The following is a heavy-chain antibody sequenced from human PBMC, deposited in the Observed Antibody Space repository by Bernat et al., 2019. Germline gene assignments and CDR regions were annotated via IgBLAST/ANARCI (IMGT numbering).Heavy chain of an antibody. Sequence: QVQLVQSGAEVKKPGASVKVSCKASGYTFTSYYMHWVRQAPGQGLEWMGIINPSGGSTSYAQKFQGRVTMTRDTSTSTVYMELSSLRSEDTAVYYCARDSKYQLLSYYFDYWGQGTLVTVSS. CDR1: GYTFTSYY. J-gene: IGHJ4*02. D-gene: IGHD2-2*01. V-gene: IGHV1-46*01. CDR3: ARDSKYQLLSYYFDY. CDR2: INPSGGST.